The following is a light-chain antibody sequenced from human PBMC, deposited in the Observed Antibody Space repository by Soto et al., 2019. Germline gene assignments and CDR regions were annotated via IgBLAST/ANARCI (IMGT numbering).Light chain of an antibody. Sequence: QSALTQPASVSGSPGQSITISCTGTSSDVGGYNYVSWYQQHPGKAPKLMIYDVSNRPSGVSDRFSGSKSGNTASLTISGLQAEDEADYYCWSYKSSITPVVFGGGTKLTVL. J-gene: IGLJ2*01. CDR2: DVS. V-gene: IGLV2-14*03. CDR3: WSYKSSITPVV. CDR1: SSDVGGYNY.